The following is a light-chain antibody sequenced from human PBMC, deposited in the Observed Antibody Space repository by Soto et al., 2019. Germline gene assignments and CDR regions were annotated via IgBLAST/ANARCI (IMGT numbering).Light chain of an antibody. Sequence: EVVLTQSPATLSLSPGERAILSCRASHMFEKYLAWYKQKPGQTPRLLIYDASNRATGIPARFSGSGSETDFTLTISSLEPEDFAVYYCQQRKHWPPLTFGGGTKVEIK. J-gene: IGKJ4*01. V-gene: IGKV3-11*01. CDR1: HMFEKY. CDR3: QQRKHWPPLT. CDR2: DAS.